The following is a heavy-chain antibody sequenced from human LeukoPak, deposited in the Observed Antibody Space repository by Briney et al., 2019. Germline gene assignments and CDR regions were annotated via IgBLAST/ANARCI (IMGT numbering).Heavy chain of an antibody. CDR1: GGSITSYF. D-gene: IGHD2/OR15-2a*01. CDR3: AQKAPFSPAYSQQ. Sequence: SETLSLTCTVSGGSITSYFWTWIRQPPGKGLEWIGYIYHSGTTNYNLSLKSRVTISVDTSKNQFSLRLSSVTAADTAVYYCAQKAPFSPAYSQQWGQGTLVTVSS. CDR2: IYHSGTT. V-gene: IGHV4-59*01. J-gene: IGHJ1*01.